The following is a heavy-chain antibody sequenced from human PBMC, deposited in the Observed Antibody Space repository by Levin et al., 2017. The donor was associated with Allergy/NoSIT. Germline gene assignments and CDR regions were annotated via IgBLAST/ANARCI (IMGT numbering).Heavy chain of an antibody. D-gene: IGHD6-13*01. CDR1: GFSHSTSGMR. J-gene: IGHJ4*02. CDR2: IDWDDDK. Sequence: SGPTLVKHTQTLTLTCTFSGFSHSTSGMRVSWIRQPPGKALEWLARIDWDDDKFYSTSLKTRLTISKDTSKNQVVLTMTNMDPVDTATYYCARIPNVRGSSWYGAFDYWGQGTLVTVSS. CDR3: ARIPNVRGSSWYGAFDY. V-gene: IGHV2-70*04.